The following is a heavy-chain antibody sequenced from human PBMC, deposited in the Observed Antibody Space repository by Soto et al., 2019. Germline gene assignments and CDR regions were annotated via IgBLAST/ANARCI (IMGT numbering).Heavy chain of an antibody. D-gene: IGHD3-10*01. J-gene: IGHJ5*02. CDR1: GFTFSRYW. V-gene: IGHV3-7*03. CDR3: AKDQRPGGFDP. Sequence: GGSLRLSCAASGFTFSRYWMNWVRQAPGKGLEWVANIKQDGSEKYYVDSVKGRFTISRDNSKNTLYLQMNSLRAEDTAVYYCAKDQRPGGFDPWGQGTLVTVSS. CDR2: IKQDGSEK.